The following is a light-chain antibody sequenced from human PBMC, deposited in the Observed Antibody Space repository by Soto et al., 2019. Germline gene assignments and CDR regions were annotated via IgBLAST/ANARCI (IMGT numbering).Light chain of an antibody. V-gene: IGKV1-39*01. CDR2: AAA. CDR3: QQSYATPLA. Sequence: DMEMTQSPSSLSASVGDRVTITCRASQSISKYLNWYQHKPGKVPKHLIYAAASLQSEVPTRFSCSGSRPHFTLTDNSLQPEDFPTYYWQQSYATPLAFRGGTKIEI. CDR1: QSISKY. J-gene: IGKJ4*01.